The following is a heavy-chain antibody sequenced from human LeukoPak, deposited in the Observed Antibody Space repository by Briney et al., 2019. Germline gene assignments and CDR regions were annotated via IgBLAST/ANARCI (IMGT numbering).Heavy chain of an antibody. V-gene: IGHV3-43*02. CDR2: ISGDGATT. D-gene: IGHD3-16*01. CDR3: AKDNQRGGFQH. J-gene: IGHJ1*01. Sequence: GGSLRLSCAASGFSFYDNAMYWVRQAPGKGLEWVSLISGDGATTYYADSVKGRFNISRDNSKSSLYLQMNSLRSEDSALYYCAKDNQRGGFQHWGQGTLVTVSS. CDR1: GFSFYDNA.